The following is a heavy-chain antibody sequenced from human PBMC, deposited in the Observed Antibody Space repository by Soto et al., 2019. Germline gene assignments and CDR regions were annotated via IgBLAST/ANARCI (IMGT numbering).Heavy chain of an antibody. D-gene: IGHD3-9*01. J-gene: IGHJ4*02. CDR2: IYWDDDK. V-gene: IGHV2-5*02. CDR3: AHRFDWYYFNY. Sequence: QITLTESGPTLVKPTQTLTLTCTFSGFSLRTSEVGVGWIRQPPGKALEWLALIYWDDDKRYSPSLKSRLTITKATSKNQVVLTMTNMDPADTATYYCAHRFDWYYFNYWGRGTVVTVSS. CDR1: GFSLRTSEVG.